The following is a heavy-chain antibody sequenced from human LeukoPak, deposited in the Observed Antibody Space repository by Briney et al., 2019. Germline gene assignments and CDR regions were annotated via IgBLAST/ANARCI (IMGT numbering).Heavy chain of an antibody. D-gene: IGHD2-2*01. CDR2: IIPILGIA. CDR3: ARAGPRRYCSGTSCYLNYFDY. V-gene: IGHV1-69*04. J-gene: IGHJ4*02. CDR1: GGTFSSYA. Sequence: GSSMKVSCKASGGTFSSYAISWVRQAPGQGLEWMGRIIPILGIANYAQKFQGRVTITADKSTSTAYMELSSLRSEDTAVYYCARAGPRRYCSGTSCYLNYFDYWGQGTLVTVSS.